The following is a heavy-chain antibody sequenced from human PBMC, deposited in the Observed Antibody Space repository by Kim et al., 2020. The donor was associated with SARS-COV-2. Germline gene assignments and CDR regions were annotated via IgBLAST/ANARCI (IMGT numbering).Heavy chain of an antibody. D-gene: IGHD2-15*01. Sequence: SETLSLTCTVSGGSISSAGYYWSWIRQHPGKGLEWIGYIYYSGSTYYNPSLKSRVTISVDTSKNQFSLKLSSVTAADTAVYYCARDLLGVASRRRFDPWGQGTLVTVSS. CDR1: GGSISSAGYY. CDR3: ARDLLGVASRRRFDP. V-gene: IGHV4-31*03. J-gene: IGHJ5*02. CDR2: IYYSGST.